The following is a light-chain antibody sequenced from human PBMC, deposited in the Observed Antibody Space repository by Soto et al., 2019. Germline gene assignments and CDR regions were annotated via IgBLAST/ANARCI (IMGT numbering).Light chain of an antibody. CDR1: TGTVTSGHY. J-gene: IGLJ1*01. V-gene: IGLV7-46*01. CDR3: LLSYSGARLYV. Sequence: QAVVTQEPSLTVSPGGTVTLTCGSSTGTVTSGHYPYWFQQKPGQAPRALIYDTSNKHSWTPARFSGSLLGGKAALTLSGAQPPAEAEYYRLLSYSGARLYVFGTGTKLTVL. CDR2: DTS.